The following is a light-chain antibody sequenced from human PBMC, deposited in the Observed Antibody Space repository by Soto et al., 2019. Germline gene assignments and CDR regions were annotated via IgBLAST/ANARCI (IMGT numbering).Light chain of an antibody. CDR1: QGLNSY. J-gene: IGKJ1*01. Sequence: AIRMTQSPSSLSASPGDRVTITFRASQGLNSYLAWFQQKPGKAPKLLVYGVSTLQSGVPSRFSGSGSGTDFTLTISYLQSDDLATYYCQQYNSYSPFGQGTKVDIK. CDR2: GVS. V-gene: IGKV1-8*01. CDR3: QQYNSYSP.